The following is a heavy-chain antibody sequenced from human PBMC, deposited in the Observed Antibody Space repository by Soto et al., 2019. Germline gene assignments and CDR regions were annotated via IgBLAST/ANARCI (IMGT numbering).Heavy chain of an antibody. CDR1: GFTFSSYD. J-gene: IGHJ6*03. CDR3: AREVITGTTGYYYYYMDV. CDR2: IGTAGDT. D-gene: IGHD1-7*01. Sequence: PGGSLRLSCAASGFTFSSYDMHWVRQATGKGLEWVSAIGTAGDTYYPGSVKGRFTISRENAKNSLYLQMNSLRAGDTAVYYCAREVITGTTGYYYYYMDVWGKGTTVTVSS. V-gene: IGHV3-13*01.